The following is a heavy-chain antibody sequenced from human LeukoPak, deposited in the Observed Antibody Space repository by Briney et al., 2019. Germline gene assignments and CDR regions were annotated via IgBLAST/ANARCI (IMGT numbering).Heavy chain of an antibody. D-gene: IGHD5-12*01. V-gene: IGHV1-69*04. J-gene: IGHJ3*02. CDR1: GGTFSSYA. Sequence: GASVKVSCKASGGTFSSYAISWVRQAPGQGLEWMGRIIPILGIANYAQKFQGRVTITADKSTSTAYMELSSLRSEDTAVYYCARDDINSGYGSGAFDIRGQGTMVTVSS. CDR3: ARDDINSGYGSGAFDI. CDR2: IIPILGIA.